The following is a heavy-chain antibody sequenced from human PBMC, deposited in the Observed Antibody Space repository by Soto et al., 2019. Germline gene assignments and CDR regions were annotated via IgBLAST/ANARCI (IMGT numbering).Heavy chain of an antibody. Sequence: GESLKISCKGSGYSFTSYCISWVRQMPWKGLEWMGRIDPSDSYINYSPSFQGHVTISADKSISTAYLQWSSLKASDTAMYYCARFSCSRNSCYTGGGYYYYYGMDVWGQGAKVTVXS. D-gene: IGHD2-2*02. V-gene: IGHV5-10-1*01. J-gene: IGHJ6*02. CDR3: ARFSCSRNSCYTGGGYYYYYGMDV. CDR2: IDPSDSYI. CDR1: GYSFTSYC.